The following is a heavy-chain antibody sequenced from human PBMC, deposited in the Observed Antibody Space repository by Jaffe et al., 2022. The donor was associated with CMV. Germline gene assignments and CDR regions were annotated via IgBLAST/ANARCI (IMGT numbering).Heavy chain of an antibody. CDR1: GFTFSSYA. Sequence: EVQLLESGGGLVQPGGSLRLSCAASGFTFSSYAMSWVRQAPGKGLEWVSAISGSGGSTYYADSVKGRFTISRDNSKNTLYLQMNSLRAEDTAVYYCAASIAAVSYGMDVWGQGTTVTVSS. CDR3: AASIAAVSYGMDV. J-gene: IGHJ6*02. V-gene: IGHV3-23*01. D-gene: IGHD6-13*01. CDR2: ISGSGGST.